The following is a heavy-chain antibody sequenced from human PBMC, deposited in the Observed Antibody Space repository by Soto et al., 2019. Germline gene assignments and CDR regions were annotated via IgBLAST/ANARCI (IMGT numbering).Heavy chain of an antibody. Sequence: EVQLLESGGGLVQPGGSLKPSCPAFGFTFTNFALTWFGQVPGRGLEWVSTISGSGGSTYYADSVKGRFTISRDNSKNTLYLQMNSLRAEDTAVYYCAKDQGSSWYEIDYWGQGTLVTVSS. V-gene: IGHV3-23*01. D-gene: IGHD6-13*01. CDR1: GFTFTNFA. J-gene: IGHJ4*02. CDR2: ISGSGGST. CDR3: AKDQGSSWYEIDY.